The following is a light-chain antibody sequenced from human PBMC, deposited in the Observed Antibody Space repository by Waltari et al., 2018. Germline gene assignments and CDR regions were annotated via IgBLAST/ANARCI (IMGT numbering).Light chain of an antibody. V-gene: IGLV2-23*02. CDR3: LSYTSSITFV. CDR2: EVT. CDR1: SNDVGNSKH. Sequence: PGQSITISCTGTSNDVGNSKHVCWYQQHPGKAPKLIISEVTERPSGVSDRFSGSKSGNTASLTISGLQAEDEADYYCLSYTSSITFVFGGGTKLSVL. J-gene: IGLJ2*01.